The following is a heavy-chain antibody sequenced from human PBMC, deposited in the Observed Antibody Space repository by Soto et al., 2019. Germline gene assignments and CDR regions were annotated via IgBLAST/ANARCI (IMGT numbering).Heavy chain of an antibody. D-gene: IGHD6-13*01. CDR1: GGSINSDNW. CDR3: ARWTMYSSSSFYFDY. J-gene: IGHJ4*02. CDR2: IYHNGGT. Sequence: QVQLQESGPGLVKPSGTLSLTCTVSGGSINSDNWWNWVRQPPGKGLEWIGQIYHNGGTNYNPSLWSRVTILVDKSKNQFSLKLTSVTAADTAVYYCARWTMYSSSSFYFDYWGQGTLVTVSS. V-gene: IGHV4-4*02.